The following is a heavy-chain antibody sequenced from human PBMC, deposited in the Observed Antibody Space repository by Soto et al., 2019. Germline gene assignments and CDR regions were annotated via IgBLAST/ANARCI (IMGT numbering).Heavy chain of an antibody. CDR1: GLTFRSHG. J-gene: IGHJ6*02. Sequence: GSLRRSCVASGLTFRSHGMSWVRQAAGKGLEWVSGISASGGSTHYADSVKGRFTISRGSSKDTLYLQMNSLRTEDTAVYYCAKDFSIGYDCPLDYGMDVWGQGTTVTVSS. CDR2: ISASGGST. CDR3: AKDFSIGYDCPLDYGMDV. D-gene: IGHD3-22*01. V-gene: IGHV3-23*01.